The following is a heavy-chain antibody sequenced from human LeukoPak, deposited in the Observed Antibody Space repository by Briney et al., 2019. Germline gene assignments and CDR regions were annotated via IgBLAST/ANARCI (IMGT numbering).Heavy chain of an antibody. CDR2: INHSGST. D-gene: IGHD5-18*01. V-gene: IGHV4-34*01. Sequence: PSETLSPTCAVYGGSFSGYYWSWIRQPPGKGLEWIGEINHSGSTNYNPSLKSRATISVDTSKNQFSLKLSSVTAADTAVYYCARRAKFGYSYALNFDYWGQGTLVTVSS. CDR3: ARRAKFGYSYALNFDY. J-gene: IGHJ4*02. CDR1: GGSFSGYY.